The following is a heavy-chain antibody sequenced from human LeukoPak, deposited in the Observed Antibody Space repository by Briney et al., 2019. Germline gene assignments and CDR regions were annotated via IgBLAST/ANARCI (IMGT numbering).Heavy chain of an antibody. Sequence: GGSLRLXCAASGFTFSSYATSWVRQAPGKGLEWVSAISGSGGSTYYADSVKGRFTISRDNSKNTLYLQMNSLRAEDTAVYYCAKDGVYDFWSGYYLDYWGQGTLVTVSS. V-gene: IGHV3-23*01. J-gene: IGHJ4*02. D-gene: IGHD3-3*01. CDR3: AKDGVYDFWSGYYLDY. CDR1: GFTFSSYA. CDR2: ISGSGGST.